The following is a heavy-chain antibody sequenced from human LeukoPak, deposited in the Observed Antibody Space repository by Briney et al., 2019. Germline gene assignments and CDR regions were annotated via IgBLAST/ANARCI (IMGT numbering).Heavy chain of an antibody. CDR3: ASRIVGATTKYYYYYYMDV. V-gene: IGHV1-69*05. CDR1: GGTFSSYA. Sequence: SVKVSCKASGGTFSSYAISWVRQAPGQGLEWMGGIIPIFGTANYAQKFQGRVTITTDESTSTAYMELSSLRSEDTAVYYCASRIVGATTKYYYYYYMDVWGKGTTVTVSS. CDR2: IIPIFGTA. J-gene: IGHJ6*03. D-gene: IGHD1-26*01.